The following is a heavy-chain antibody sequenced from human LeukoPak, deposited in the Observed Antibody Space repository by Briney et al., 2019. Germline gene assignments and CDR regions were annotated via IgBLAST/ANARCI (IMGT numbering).Heavy chain of an antibody. Sequence: GGSLRLSCAASGFIFSSHGMNWVRQAPGKGLEWVSGISPSGDITYYADSVKGRFTISRDNSKNTLYLQMNSLRAEDTAVYYCATRGYCSGGSCYREGGWGQGTLVTVSS. CDR2: ISPSGDIT. CDR1: GFIFSSHG. V-gene: IGHV3-23*01. CDR3: ATRGYCSGGSCYREGG. D-gene: IGHD2-15*01. J-gene: IGHJ4*02.